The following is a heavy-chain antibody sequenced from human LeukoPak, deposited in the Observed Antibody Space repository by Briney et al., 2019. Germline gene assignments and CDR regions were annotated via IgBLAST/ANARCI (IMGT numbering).Heavy chain of an antibody. CDR1: GDSISSNSAA. Sequence: SQTLSLTCAISGDSISSNSAAWSWIRQSPSRGLEWLGRTYYRSKAYNDYAVSVKSRITINPDTSKNQFSLQLNSVTPEDTAVYYCAREIAAAGTLDYWGQGTLVTVSS. CDR3: AREIAAAGTLDY. CDR2: TYYRSKAYN. V-gene: IGHV6-1*01. J-gene: IGHJ4*02. D-gene: IGHD6-13*01.